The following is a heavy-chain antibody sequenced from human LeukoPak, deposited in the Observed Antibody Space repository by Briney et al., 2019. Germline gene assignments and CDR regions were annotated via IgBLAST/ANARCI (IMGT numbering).Heavy chain of an antibody. CDR1: GYTFTSYG. J-gene: IGHJ4*02. CDR2: ISAYNGNT. D-gene: IGHD6-19*01. Sequence: ASVKVSCKASGYTFTSYGISWVRQAPGQGLEWMGWISAYNGNTNYAQKFQGRVTITADESTSTAYMELSSLRSEDTAVYYCASPLSSSGWFQALDYWGQGTLVTVSS. V-gene: IGHV1-18*01. CDR3: ASPLSSSGWFQALDY.